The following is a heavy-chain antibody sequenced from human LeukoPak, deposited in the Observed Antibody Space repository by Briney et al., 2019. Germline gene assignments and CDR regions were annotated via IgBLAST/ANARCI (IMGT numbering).Heavy chain of an antibody. J-gene: IGHJ6*02. CDR3: ARDPDYYGMDV. CDR2: INNDGSGT. Sequence: GGSLRLSCAASGFTFSTYWMLWVRQAPGKGLVWVSRINNDGSGTTYSESVKGRFTISRDNAKNTLYLQMNSLRAEDTAVYFCARDPDYYGMDVWGQGTTVTVSS. V-gene: IGHV3-74*01. D-gene: IGHD3-10*01. CDR1: GFTFSTYW.